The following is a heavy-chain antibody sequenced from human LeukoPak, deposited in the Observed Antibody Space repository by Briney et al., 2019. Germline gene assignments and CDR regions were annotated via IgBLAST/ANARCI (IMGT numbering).Heavy chain of an antibody. CDR3: AKGGKWDVTPFDY. CDR2: ISGGGGST. Sequence: GGSLRLSCAASGFTFSTFAMNWVRQAPGKGLEWVSTISGGGGSTYYADSVKGRFTISRDNSKNTLYLQVNSLRAEDTAVYYCAKGGKWDVTPFDYWGQGTLVTVSS. CDR1: GFTFSTFA. D-gene: IGHD1-26*01. J-gene: IGHJ4*02. V-gene: IGHV3-23*01.